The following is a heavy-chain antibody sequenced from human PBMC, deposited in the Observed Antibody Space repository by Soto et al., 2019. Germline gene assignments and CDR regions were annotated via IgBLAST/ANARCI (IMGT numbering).Heavy chain of an antibody. Sequence: QVQLVQSGAEVKKPGASVKVSYVASGYTFTDHYIHWVRQAPGQWLEWMGWINPHSGDTIYAQKFQGRVTLTRDTSTSTAYMERSRLRSDDTAVYYCARGRTVNFYGMDVWGQGTTVTVSS. D-gene: IGHD4-17*01. J-gene: IGHJ6*02. CDR1: GYTFTDHY. CDR3: ARGRTVNFYGMDV. V-gene: IGHV1-2*02. CDR2: INPHSGDT.